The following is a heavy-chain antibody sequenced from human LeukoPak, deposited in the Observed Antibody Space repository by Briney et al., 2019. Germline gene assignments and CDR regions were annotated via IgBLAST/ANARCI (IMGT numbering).Heavy chain of an antibody. Sequence: GGSLRLSCAASGFTFSSYGMYWVRQAPGKGLEWVAFIRYDGSNKYYADSVKGRFTVSRDNSKNTLYLQMNSLRAEDTAVYYCAKVWAHDGSGNPYWHFDLWGRGTLVTVSS. CDR1: GFTFSSYG. J-gene: IGHJ2*01. CDR2: IRYDGSNK. D-gene: IGHD3-10*01. CDR3: AKVWAHDGSGNPYWHFDL. V-gene: IGHV3-30*02.